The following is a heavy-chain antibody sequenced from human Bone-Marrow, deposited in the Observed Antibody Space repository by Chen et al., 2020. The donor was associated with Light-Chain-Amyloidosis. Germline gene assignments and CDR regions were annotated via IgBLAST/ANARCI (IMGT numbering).Heavy chain of an antibody. CDR2: IYPDDSDA. V-gene: IGHV5-51*01. J-gene: IGHJ4*02. CDR1: GYTFPNYW. Sequence: GESLKISCKGSGYTFPNYWIGWVRQMPGKGLEWMGVIYPDDSDARYSPSFEGQVTISADKSITTAYLQWRSLKASDTAMYYCARRRDGYNFDYWGQETLVTVSS. D-gene: IGHD5-12*01. CDR3: ARRRDGYNFDY.